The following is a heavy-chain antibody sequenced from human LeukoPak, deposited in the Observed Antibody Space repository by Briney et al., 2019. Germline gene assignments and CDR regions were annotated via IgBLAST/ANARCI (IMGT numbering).Heavy chain of an antibody. Sequence: ASVKVSCKASGYTFTDYYMHWVRQAPGQGLEWVGRINPNSGGTNYAQKFQGRVTMTRDTSISTAYMELSRLRSDDTAVYYCAVIAAAGTYAFDIWGQGTMVTVSS. CDR2: INPNSGGT. CDR1: GYTFTDYY. V-gene: IGHV1-2*06. D-gene: IGHD6-13*01. J-gene: IGHJ3*02. CDR3: AVIAAAGTYAFDI.